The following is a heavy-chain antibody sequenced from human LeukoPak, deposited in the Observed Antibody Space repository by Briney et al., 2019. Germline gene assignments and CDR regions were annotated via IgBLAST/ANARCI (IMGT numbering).Heavy chain of an antibody. V-gene: IGHV4-59*12. CDR2: IYYSGST. Sequence: SETLSLTCTVSGGSISSYYWSWIRQPPGKGLEWIGYIYYSGSTNYNPSLKSRVTISADKSKNQVSLKLTSVTAADTAVYYCARLSVIVGSTLEYYYYYMDVWGQGTTVTVSS. CDR3: ARLSVIVGSTLEYYYYYMDV. J-gene: IGHJ6*03. D-gene: IGHD1-26*01. CDR1: GGSISSYY.